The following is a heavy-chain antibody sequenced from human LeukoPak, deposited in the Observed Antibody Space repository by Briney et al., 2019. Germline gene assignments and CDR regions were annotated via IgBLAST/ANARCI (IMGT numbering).Heavy chain of an antibody. V-gene: IGHV3-23*01. CDR2: ISGSGGST. Sequence: GGSLRLSCAASGFTFSSYAMSWVRQAPGKGPEWVSAISGSGGSTYYADSVKGRFTISRDNSKNTLYLQMNSLRAEDTAVYYCAKDRQSLDYYFDYWGQGTLVTVSS. CDR1: GFTFSSYA. CDR3: AKDRQSLDYYFDY. D-gene: IGHD3/OR15-3a*01. J-gene: IGHJ4*02.